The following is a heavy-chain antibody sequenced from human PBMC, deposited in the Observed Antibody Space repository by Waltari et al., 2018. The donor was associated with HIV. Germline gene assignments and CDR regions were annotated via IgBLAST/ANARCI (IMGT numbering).Heavy chain of an antibody. CDR1: GFPSSSYS. J-gene: IGHJ4*02. D-gene: IGHD4-17*01. CDR3: ARDLTVTTTAFFDY. CDR2: ISSGSTYV. V-gene: IGHV3-21*02. Sequence: EVQLVESGGGLVKPGGSLRLSCAASGFPSSSYSMNWVRQAPGKGLEWVSSISSGSTYVYYADSLRGRFTTSRDDAQNSLYLQMNSLKAEDTAVYYCARDLTVTTTAFFDYWGQGTLVTVSS.